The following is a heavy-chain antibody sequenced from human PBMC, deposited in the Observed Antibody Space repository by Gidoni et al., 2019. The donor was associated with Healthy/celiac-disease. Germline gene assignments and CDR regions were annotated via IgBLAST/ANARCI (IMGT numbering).Heavy chain of an antibody. CDR2: IIPSYGKA. D-gene: IGHD1-26*01. CDR3: AREGDWFDP. Sequence: QVQLVQSGAAVQKPGSSVKVSCKASGGTYSSYAISWVREAPGQGLERMGGIIPSYGKANYAQKFQGRVTITADESTSTADMELSSLRAEDTAVYYWAREGDWFDPWGQGTLVTVSS. V-gene: IGHV1-69*01. J-gene: IGHJ5*02. CDR1: GGTYSSYA.